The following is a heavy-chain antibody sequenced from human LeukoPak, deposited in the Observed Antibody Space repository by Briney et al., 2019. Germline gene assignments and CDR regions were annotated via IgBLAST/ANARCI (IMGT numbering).Heavy chain of an antibody. CDR2: ISYDGSNK. D-gene: IGHD3-10*01. Sequence: AGGSLRLSCAASGFTFSSYAMHWVRQAPGKGLEWVAVISYDGSNKYYADSVKGRFTISRDNSKNTLYLQMNSLRAEDTAVYYCAKGLRWFGDFYFNFFDYWGQGILVTVSS. J-gene: IGHJ4*02. V-gene: IGHV3-30*04. CDR1: GFTFSSYA. CDR3: AKGLRWFGDFYFNFFDY.